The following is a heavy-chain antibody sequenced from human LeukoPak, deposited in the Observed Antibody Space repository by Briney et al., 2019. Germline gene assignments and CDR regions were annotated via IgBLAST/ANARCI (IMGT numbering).Heavy chain of an antibody. Sequence: PGGSLRLSCAASGFTFSSYWMSWVRQAPGKAMEWVSSITSSGTYTFYADSVKGRFTISRDNAKNSLYLQMNSLRAEDTAVYYCAELGITMIGGVWGKGTTVTISS. D-gene: IGHD3-10*02. CDR2: ITSSGTYT. CDR3: AELGITMIGGV. J-gene: IGHJ6*04. CDR1: GFTFSSYW. V-gene: IGHV3-21*01.